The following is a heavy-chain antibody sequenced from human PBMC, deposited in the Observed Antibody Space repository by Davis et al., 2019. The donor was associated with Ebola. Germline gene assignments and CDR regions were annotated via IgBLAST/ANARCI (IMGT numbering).Heavy chain of an antibody. V-gene: IGHV3-21*01. CDR2: ISSSSSYI. CDR3: AKVGATYAFDI. J-gene: IGHJ3*02. CDR1: GFTFSSYE. Sequence: GESLKISCAASGFTFSSYEMNWVRQAPGKGLEWVSSISSSSSYIYYADSVKGRFTISRDNAKNSLYLQMNSLRAEDTAVYYCAKVGATYAFDIWGQGTMVTVSS. D-gene: IGHD1-26*01.